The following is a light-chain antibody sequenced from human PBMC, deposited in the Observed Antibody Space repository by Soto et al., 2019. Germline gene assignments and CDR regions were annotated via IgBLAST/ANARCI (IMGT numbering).Light chain of an antibody. V-gene: IGLV2-23*02. CDR3: CSYAGSSTLV. CDR1: SSDVGSYNL. CDR2: EVS. J-gene: IGLJ2*01. Sequence: QSMLTQPAYVSGSPGQSITISCTGTSSDVGSYNLVSWYQQHPGKAPKLMIYEVSKRPSGVSNRFSGSKSGNTASLTISGLQAEDEADYYCCSYAGSSTLVFGGGTKLTVL.